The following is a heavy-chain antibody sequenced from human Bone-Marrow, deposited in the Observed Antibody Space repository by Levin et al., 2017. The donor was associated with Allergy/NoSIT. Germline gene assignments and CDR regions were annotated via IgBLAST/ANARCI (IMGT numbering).Heavy chain of an antibody. D-gene: IGHD1-26*01. CDR1: GGSVSSHF. V-gene: IGHV4-59*02. CDR3: ARDVSGTYYTFGI. Sequence: SETLSLTCTVSGGSVSSHFWNWIRHSPGKGLEWIGYVFHSGNTAYNPSLRSRVTISIDTSRTQFSRKLTSVTAADTALYCCARDVSGTYYTFGIWGQGTMVTVSS. J-gene: IGHJ3*02. CDR2: VFHSGNT.